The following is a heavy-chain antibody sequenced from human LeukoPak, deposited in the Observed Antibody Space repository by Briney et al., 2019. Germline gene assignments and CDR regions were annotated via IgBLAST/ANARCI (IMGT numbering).Heavy chain of an antibody. CDR3: ARLYDGSAYHADHFDY. D-gene: IGHD3-22*01. CDR2: ISSSSSHI. V-gene: IGHV3-21*01. Sequence: GGSLRLSCAGSGFTFNTYNMNWVRQAPGKGLEWVSSISSSSSHIYYADSVRGPFTISRDNDQNSLYLQMNSLRAEETAVYYCARLYDGSAYHADHFDYWGQGTRVIVSS. CDR1: GFTFNTYN. J-gene: IGHJ4*02.